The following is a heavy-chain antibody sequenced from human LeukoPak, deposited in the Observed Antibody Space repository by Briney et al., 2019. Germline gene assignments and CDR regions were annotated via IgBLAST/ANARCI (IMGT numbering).Heavy chain of an antibody. CDR2: IWYDGSNT. CDR1: GFSFSTYG. J-gene: IGHJ4*02. Sequence: PGGPLRLSCAASGFSFSTYGMHWVRQAPGKGLEGVAIIWYDGSNTYYADSVKGRFTISRDNSKNTLYLRTNSLRAEDTAVYYCARSREHGSGTYDSYYFDYWGQGTLVTVSS. V-gene: IGHV3-33*01. CDR3: ARSREHGSGTYDSYYFDY. D-gene: IGHD3-10*01.